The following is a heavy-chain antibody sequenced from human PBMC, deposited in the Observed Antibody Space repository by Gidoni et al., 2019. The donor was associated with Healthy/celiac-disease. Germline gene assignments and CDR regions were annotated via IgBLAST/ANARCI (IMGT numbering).Heavy chain of an antibody. Sequence: QVQLQESGPGLVTPSQTLSLTCTVSGGSISSGSYYWSWIRQPAGKGLEWIGRIYTSGSTNYNPSLKSRVTISVDTSKNQFSLKLSSVTAADTAVYYCARAGYSWDDDAFDIWGQGTMVTVSS. V-gene: IGHV4-61*02. CDR2: IYTSGST. J-gene: IGHJ3*02. D-gene: IGHD1-1*01. CDR3: ARAGYSWDDDAFDI. CDR1: GGSISSGSYY.